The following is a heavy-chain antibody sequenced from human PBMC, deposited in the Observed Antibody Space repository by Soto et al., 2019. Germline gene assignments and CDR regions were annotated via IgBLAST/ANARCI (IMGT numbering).Heavy chain of an antibody. Sequence: GGSLRLSCAASGFTFSSYAMSWVRQAPGKGLEWVSVVSIGGSTHYADSVRGRFTISRDNSKNTLSLQMNSLTAEDTAVYFCAKRRGAGGHFDYWGQGALVTVSS. V-gene: IGHV3-23*01. CDR2: VSIGGST. CDR1: GFTFSSYA. CDR3: AKRRGAGGHFDY. J-gene: IGHJ4*02. D-gene: IGHD2-15*01.